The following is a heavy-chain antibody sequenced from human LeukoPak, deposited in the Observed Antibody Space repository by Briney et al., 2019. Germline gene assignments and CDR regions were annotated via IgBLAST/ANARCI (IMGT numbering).Heavy chain of an antibody. V-gene: IGHV5-51*01. CDR3: AGHSFDTVDAFDI. D-gene: IGHD2-2*02. CDR2: MYHGDSDT. J-gene: IGHJ3*02. CDR1: GCTFTNYW. Sequence: AESLKISCKASGCTFTNYWIGCVRQLPAKGLLWLGIMYHGDSDTRYSPSFQGQVTISADRSISTAYLQWRSLKASDTAMYYCAGHSFDTVDAFDIWGQGTTVTVSA.